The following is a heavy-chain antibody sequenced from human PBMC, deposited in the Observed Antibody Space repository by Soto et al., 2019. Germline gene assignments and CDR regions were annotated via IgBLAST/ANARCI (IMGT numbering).Heavy chain of an antibody. CDR3: AKTRGYQLLPNWFDP. CDR1: GFTFKNYG. V-gene: IGHV3-48*01. J-gene: IGHJ5*02. D-gene: IGHD2-2*01. CDR2: ISSTSNAI. Sequence: PGGSLRLSCAASGFTFKNYGMNWVRQAPGKGLGWVAYISSTSNAIHYTDSVRGRFTISRDNSKNTLYLQMNSLRAEDTAVYYCAKTRGYQLLPNWFDPWGQGTLVTVSS.